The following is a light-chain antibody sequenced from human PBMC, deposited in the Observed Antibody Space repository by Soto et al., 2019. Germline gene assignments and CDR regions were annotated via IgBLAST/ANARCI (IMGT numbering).Light chain of an antibody. CDR2: HAS. CDR1: QSVTTF. Sequence: EVVLTQSPATLSLSPGDRATLSCRASQSVTTFLAWYQQKPGQAPRLPISHASHRATGIPARFSGSGSGTDFNLTISGLEPEDFAVYFCQQRSYWPLTFGGGTKVDIK. CDR3: QQRSYWPLT. J-gene: IGKJ4*01. V-gene: IGKV3-11*01.